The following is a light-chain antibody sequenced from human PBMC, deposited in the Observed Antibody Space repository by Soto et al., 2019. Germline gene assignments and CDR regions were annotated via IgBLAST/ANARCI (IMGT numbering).Light chain of an antibody. Sequence: EVVMTQSPVTLSVSPGQRVTLSCRASQTISTYLAWYQQKPGQAPRLLIYDASTRATGIPARFSGSGSGTEFTLTISSLQSEDFAVYYCQQYYKWPPAITFGPGTKVDIK. CDR2: DAS. V-gene: IGKV3-15*01. CDR3: QQYYKWPPAIT. J-gene: IGKJ3*01. CDR1: QTISTY.